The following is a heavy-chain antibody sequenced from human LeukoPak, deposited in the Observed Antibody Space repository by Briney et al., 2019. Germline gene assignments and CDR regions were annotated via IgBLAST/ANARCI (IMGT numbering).Heavy chain of an antibody. Sequence: PGGSLRLSCAASGFTFSSYEMKWVRQAPGKGLEWVSAISGSAGSTYYADSVKGRFTISRDNSKNTLYLQMNSLRAEDTAVYYCAKDPGGDYGGYWGQGTLVTVSS. CDR2: ISGSAGST. J-gene: IGHJ4*02. CDR3: AKDPGGDYGGY. D-gene: IGHD4-17*01. V-gene: IGHV3-23*01. CDR1: GFTFSSYE.